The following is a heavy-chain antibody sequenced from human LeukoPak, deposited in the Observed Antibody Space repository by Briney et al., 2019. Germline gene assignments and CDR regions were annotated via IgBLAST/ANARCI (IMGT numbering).Heavy chain of an antibody. Sequence: GGSLRLSCVASGFTFISYAMAWVRQVPGKGLEWVSSVDRSGTHRDYADSVKGRFNISRDNSKNTVYLHMASLTAEDTAVYFCGKSKDDYILPSHDLGQGTLVSVSS. D-gene: IGHD3-16*01. CDR3: GKSKDDYILPSHD. CDR2: VDRSGTHR. J-gene: IGHJ4*02. CDR1: GFTFISYA. V-gene: IGHV3-23*05.